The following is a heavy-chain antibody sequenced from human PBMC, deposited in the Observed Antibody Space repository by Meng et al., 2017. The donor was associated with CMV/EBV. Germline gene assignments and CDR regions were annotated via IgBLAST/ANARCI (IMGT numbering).Heavy chain of an antibody. CDR3: AKDGHYYDSSGSNFDY. Sequence: GSLRLSCAVYGGSFSGYYWSWIRQPPGKGLEWIGEINHSGSTNYNPSLKSRVTISVDTSKNQFSLKLSSVTAADTAVYYCAKDGHYYDSSGSNFDYWGQGTLVTVSS. CDR2: INHSGST. V-gene: IGHV4-34*01. J-gene: IGHJ4*02. CDR1: GGSFSGYY. D-gene: IGHD3-22*01.